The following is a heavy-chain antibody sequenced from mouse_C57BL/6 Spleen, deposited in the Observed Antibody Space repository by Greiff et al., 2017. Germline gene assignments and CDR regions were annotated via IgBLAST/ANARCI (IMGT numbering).Heavy chain of an antibody. J-gene: IGHJ3*01. CDR1: GYAFTNYL. CDR3: ARSYGIVGFAY. Sequence: VQLQESGAELVRPGTSVKVSCKASGYAFTNYLIEWVKQRPGQGLEWIGVINPGSGGTNYNEKFKGKATLTADKSSSTAYMQLSSLTSEDSAVYFCARSYGIVGFAYWGQGTLVTVSA. CDR2: INPGSGGT. V-gene: IGHV1-54*01. D-gene: IGHD1-1*01.